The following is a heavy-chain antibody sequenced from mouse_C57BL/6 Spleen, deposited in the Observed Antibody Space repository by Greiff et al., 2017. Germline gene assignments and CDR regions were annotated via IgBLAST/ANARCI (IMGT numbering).Heavy chain of an antibody. Sequence: EVQVVESGGGLVKPGGSLKLSCAASGFTFSSYTMSWVRQTPETRLEWVATISGGGGNTYYPDSVKGRFTISRENAKNTLYLQMSSLRSEDTAVYYCARQDGYYYFDYGGQGTTLTVSS. D-gene: IGHD2-3*01. J-gene: IGHJ2*01. CDR2: ISGGGGNT. CDR1: GFTFSSYT. V-gene: IGHV5-9*04. CDR3: ARQDGYYYFDY.